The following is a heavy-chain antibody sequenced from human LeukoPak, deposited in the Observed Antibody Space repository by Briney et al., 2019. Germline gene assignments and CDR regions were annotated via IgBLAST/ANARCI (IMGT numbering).Heavy chain of an antibody. CDR1: GCPISSYY. Sequence: SETLSLTCTVSGCPISSYYWSWIRQPAGKGLEWIQRIYTSRSTNYNPSLKSRVTMSVDTSKNQFSLKLSSVTAADRAVYYCARGYLWNWGNYYYYYGMDVWGQGTTVTVSS. V-gene: IGHV4-4*07. CDR3: ARGYLWNWGNYYYYYGMDV. J-gene: IGHJ6*02. CDR2: IYTSRST. D-gene: IGHD7-27*01.